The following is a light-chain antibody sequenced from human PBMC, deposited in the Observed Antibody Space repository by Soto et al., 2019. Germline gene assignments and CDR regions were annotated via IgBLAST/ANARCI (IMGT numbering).Light chain of an antibody. CDR2: DAF. CDR3: QQRSNWPIT. Sequence: EIVLTQSPATLSFSPGERATLSCRASQSVSSYLAWYQQKPGQAPRLLIYDAFNRATGIPARFSGSGSGTDFTLTISSLEPADFAVYYCQQRSNWPITFGQGTRLEI. V-gene: IGKV3-11*01. J-gene: IGKJ5*01. CDR1: QSVSSY.